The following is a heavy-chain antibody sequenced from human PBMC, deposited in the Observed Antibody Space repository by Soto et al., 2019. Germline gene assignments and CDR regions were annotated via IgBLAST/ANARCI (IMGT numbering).Heavy chain of an antibody. CDR2: ISGYNGNT. D-gene: IGHD3-10*01. J-gene: IGHJ3*02. CDR1: GYTFTSYG. CDR3: ARAGWQLRWFGELLSHCACDI. Sequence: QVQLVPSGAEVKKPGASVKVSCKASGYTFTSYGISWVRQAPGQGLEWMGWISGYNGNTTYAQKLQGRVTMTTATSTSTAYMGLRSLICDDTAVYYCARAGWQLRWFGELLSHCACDIRVQGRMVTLSS. V-gene: IGHV1-18*01.